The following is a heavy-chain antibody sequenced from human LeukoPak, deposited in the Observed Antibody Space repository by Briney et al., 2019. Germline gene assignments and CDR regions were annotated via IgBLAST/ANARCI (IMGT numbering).Heavy chain of an antibody. D-gene: IGHD2/OR15-2a*01. CDR2: IFPSGGEI. CDR3: ATYRQVLLSFKS. J-gene: IGHJ5*02. CDR1: GFTFSTFA. Sequence: PGGSLRLSCEASGFTFSTFAMIWDRQPPGKGLEWVSSIFPSGGEIHYADSVRGRFTISRDNSKSTLSLQMNSLRAEDTAIYYCATYRQVLLSFKSWGQGTLVTVSS. V-gene: IGHV3-23*01.